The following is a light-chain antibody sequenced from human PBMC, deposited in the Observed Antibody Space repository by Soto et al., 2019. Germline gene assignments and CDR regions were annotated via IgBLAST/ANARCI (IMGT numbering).Light chain of an antibody. Sequence: EIVLTQSPGTLSLSPGEKATLSCRASQSVSPIYLAWYQQRLGQTPRLLIYRTSNRATGIPDRFSGSGSGTDFTLTISRLEPEDFAVYYCHQYGTSPLTFGQGTKV. V-gene: IGKV3-20*01. CDR1: QSVSPIY. CDR3: HQYGTSPLT. J-gene: IGKJ1*01. CDR2: RTS.